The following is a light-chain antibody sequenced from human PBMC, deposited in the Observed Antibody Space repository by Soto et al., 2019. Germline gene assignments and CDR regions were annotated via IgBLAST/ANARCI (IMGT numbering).Light chain of an antibody. Sequence: QSVLTQPPSASGTPGQTVTISCSGSSSNVGTTTAYRHQQPPGTAPKLLIYVNDRRPSGAPDRFSGSRSGTSASLAISGLQFEDEAEYYCGGWDESLGAWLFGGGTKLTVL. V-gene: IGLV1-47*01. CDR2: VND. CDR3: GGWDESLGAWL. CDR1: SSNVGTTT. J-gene: IGLJ3*02.